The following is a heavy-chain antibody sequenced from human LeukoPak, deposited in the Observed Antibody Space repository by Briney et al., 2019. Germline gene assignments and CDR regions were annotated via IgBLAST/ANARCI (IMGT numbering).Heavy chain of an antibody. Sequence: VASVKVSCKASGGTFSSYAISWVRQAPGQGLEWMGGIIPIFGIANYAQKFQGRVTITADESTSTAYMELSSLRSEDTAVYYCARDSSGYDYGLGFDYWGQGTLVTVSS. V-gene: IGHV1-69*01. CDR2: IIPIFGIA. CDR3: ARDSSGYDYGLGFDY. CDR1: GGTFSSYA. D-gene: IGHD5-12*01. J-gene: IGHJ4*02.